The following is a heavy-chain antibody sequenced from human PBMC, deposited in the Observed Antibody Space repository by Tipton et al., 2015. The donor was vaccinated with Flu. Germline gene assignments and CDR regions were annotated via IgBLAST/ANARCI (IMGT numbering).Heavy chain of an antibody. D-gene: IGHD6-13*01. CDR3: AREGGLAWQQPWGDY. V-gene: IGHV1-18*01. J-gene: IGHJ4*02. CDR1: GYTFTSYG. CDR2: ISAYNGNT. Sequence: QLVQSGAEVKKPGASVKVSCKASGYTFTSYGISWVRQDPGQGLEWMGWISAYNGNTNYAQKLQGRVTMTTDTSTSTAYMELTGLRSDDTAVYYCAREGGLAWQQPWGDYGGQGSLDSVSS.